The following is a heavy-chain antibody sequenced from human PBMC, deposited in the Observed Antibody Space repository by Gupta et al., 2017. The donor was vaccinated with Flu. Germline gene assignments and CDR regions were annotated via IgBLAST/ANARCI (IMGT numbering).Heavy chain of an antibody. V-gene: IGHV4-59*01. J-gene: IGHJ4*02. CDR2: IYYSGST. D-gene: IGHD3-16*01. CDR1: GSIGTYC. Sequence: GSIGTYCWSWIRQSQGKGLEWIGYIYYSGSTNYTPSLKRRVTMSRDTSKNQVSLTMSAVTAADTAVDYCERGPGGSTFDYWGQGSRGTVST. CDR3: ERGPGGSTFDY.